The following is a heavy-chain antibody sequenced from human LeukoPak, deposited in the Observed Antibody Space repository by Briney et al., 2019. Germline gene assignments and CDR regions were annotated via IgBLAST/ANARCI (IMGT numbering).Heavy chain of an antibody. J-gene: IGHJ4*02. CDR1: GFTFSSYS. Sequence: GGSLRLSCAASGFTFSSYSLNWVRQAPGKGLEWVSYISSSGRTTYYADPVKGRFTISRDNAKNSLYLQMNSLRAEDTAVYYCAREERLPRTVFDYWGQGSLVTVSS. CDR3: AREERLPRTVFDY. V-gene: IGHV3-48*04. CDR2: ISSSGRTT. D-gene: IGHD2-15*01.